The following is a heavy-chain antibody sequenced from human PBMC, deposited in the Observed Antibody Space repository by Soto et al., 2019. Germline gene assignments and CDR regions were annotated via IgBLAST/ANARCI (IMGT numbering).Heavy chain of an antibody. Sequence: SVKVSCKASGGTFSSYAISWVRQAPGQGLEWMGGIIPIFGTANYAQKFQGRVTITADESTSTAYMELSSLRSEGTAVYYWARGDTIFGVVTSMSYYYYYGMDVWGQGTTVTVSS. J-gene: IGHJ6*02. CDR2: IIPIFGTA. CDR1: GGTFSSYA. CDR3: ARGDTIFGVVTSMSYYYYYGMDV. D-gene: IGHD3-3*01. V-gene: IGHV1-69*13.